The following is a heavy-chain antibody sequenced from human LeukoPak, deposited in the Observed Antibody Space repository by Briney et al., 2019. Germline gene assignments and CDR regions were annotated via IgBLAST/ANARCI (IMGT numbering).Heavy chain of an antibody. Sequence: SVKVSCKASGGTFSSYAISWVRQAPGQGLEWMGGIIPIFGTANYAQKFQGRVTITADKSTSTAYMELSSLRSEDTAVYYCAKGRTFGELLIWGQGTLVTVSS. CDR3: AKGRTFGELLI. CDR2: IIPIFGTA. J-gene: IGHJ4*02. V-gene: IGHV1-69*06. CDR1: GGTFSSYA. D-gene: IGHD3-10*01.